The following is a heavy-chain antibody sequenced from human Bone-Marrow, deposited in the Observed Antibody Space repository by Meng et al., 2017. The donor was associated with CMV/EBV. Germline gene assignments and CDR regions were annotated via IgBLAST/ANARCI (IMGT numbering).Heavy chain of an antibody. CDR3: ARFPTYCSSTSCYSWFYP. CDR1: GYSISSGYY. V-gene: IGHV4-38-2*02. J-gene: IGHJ5*02. D-gene: IGHD2-2*01. CDR2: IYHSGST. Sequence: SETLSLTCTVSGYSISSGYYWGWIRQPPGKGLEWIGSIYHSGSTYYNPSLKSRVTISVDTSKNQFSLKLSSVTAADTAVYYCARFPTYCSSTSCYSWFYPWGQGTLVTVSS.